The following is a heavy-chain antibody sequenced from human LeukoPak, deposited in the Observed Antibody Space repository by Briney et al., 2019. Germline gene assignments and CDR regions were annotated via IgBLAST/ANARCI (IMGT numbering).Heavy chain of an antibody. D-gene: IGHD3-22*01. V-gene: IGHV3-48*03. Sequence: PGGSLRLSCAASGFTFSSYEMNWVRQAPGKGLEWVSYISSSVSIIYYADSVKGRFTISRGNAKNSLYLHMSSLRAEDTAVYYCAKDRYDSSGYRYFDYWGQGTQVTVSS. CDR1: GFTFSSYE. CDR2: ISSSVSII. CDR3: AKDRYDSSGYRYFDY. J-gene: IGHJ4*02.